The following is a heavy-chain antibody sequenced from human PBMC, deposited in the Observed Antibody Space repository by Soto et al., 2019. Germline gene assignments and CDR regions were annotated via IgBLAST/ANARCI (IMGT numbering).Heavy chain of an antibody. CDR2: IYSDGSGT. CDR1: GFSFSNYW. D-gene: IGHD5-18*01. CDR3: ATLNSFGSDY. J-gene: IGHJ4*02. V-gene: IGHV3-74*03. Sequence: GGSLRLSCAASGFSFSNYWMHWVRQAPGKGLVWVSRIYSDGSGTMYADSVKGRFTTSRDNAKSTLYLQMNSLRAEDTAVYYCATLNSFGSDYGGRGTLVTVSA.